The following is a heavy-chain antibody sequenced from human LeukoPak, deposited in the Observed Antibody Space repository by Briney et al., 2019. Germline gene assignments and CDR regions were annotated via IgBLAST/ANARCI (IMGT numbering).Heavy chain of an antibody. CDR3: ARSYRVVVYAFDI. V-gene: IGHV5-51*01. D-gene: IGHD2-15*01. Sequence: GESLKISCKGSGYSFTSYWIGWVRQMPGKGLEWMGIIYPGDSDTRYSPSFQGQVTISADKSISTAYLQWSSLKASDTAMYYCARSYRVVVYAFDIWGQGTMVTVSS. J-gene: IGHJ3*02. CDR2: IYPGDSDT. CDR1: GYSFTSYW.